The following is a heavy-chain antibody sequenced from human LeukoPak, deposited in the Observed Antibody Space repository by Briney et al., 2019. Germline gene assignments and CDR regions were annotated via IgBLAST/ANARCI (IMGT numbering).Heavy chain of an antibody. J-gene: IGHJ3*02. Sequence: PSETLSLTCTVSGGSISSGGYYWSWIRQHPGKGLEWIGYIYYSGSTYYNPSLKSRVTISVDTSKNQFSLKLSSVTAADTAVYYCARDYYDSSGYRLDAFDIWGQGTMVTVSS. D-gene: IGHD3-22*01. CDR3: ARDYYDSSGYRLDAFDI. CDR1: GGSISSGGYY. V-gene: IGHV4-31*03. CDR2: IYYSGST.